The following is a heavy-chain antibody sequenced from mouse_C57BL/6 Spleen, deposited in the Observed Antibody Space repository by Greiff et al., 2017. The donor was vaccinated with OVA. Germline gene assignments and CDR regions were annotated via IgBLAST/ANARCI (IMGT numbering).Heavy chain of an antibody. Sequence: EVQLVESGGGLVQPKGSLKLSCAASGFSFNTYAMNWVRQAPGKGLEWVARIRSKSNNYATYYADSVKDRFTISRDDSESMLYLKMNNLKTEDTAMYYCVRLGRQDDYYGSSYPYYFDYWGQGTTLTVSS. D-gene: IGHD1-1*01. J-gene: IGHJ2*01. CDR3: VRLGRQDDYYGSSYPYYFDY. V-gene: IGHV10-1*01. CDR1: GFSFNTYA. CDR2: IRSKSNNYAT.